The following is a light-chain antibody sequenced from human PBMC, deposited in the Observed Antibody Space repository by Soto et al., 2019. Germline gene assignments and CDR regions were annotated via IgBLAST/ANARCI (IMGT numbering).Light chain of an antibody. CDR2: DAS. Sequence: EIVLTQSPVTLSLSPGERATLSCRASQSVSSSYLAWYQQKPGQAPRLLIYDASNRATGIPARFSGSGSGTDLTLTISSLEPEDFAVYYCQQRSNWPPLTFGGGTKVDIK. CDR1: QSVSSSY. J-gene: IGKJ4*01. CDR3: QQRSNWPPLT. V-gene: IGKV3-11*01.